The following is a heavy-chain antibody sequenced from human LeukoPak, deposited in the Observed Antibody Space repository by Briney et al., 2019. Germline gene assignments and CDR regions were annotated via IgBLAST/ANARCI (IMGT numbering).Heavy chain of an antibody. CDR3: AKAKYSGYPNNSFDS. CDR2: ISCSGGST. Sequence: PGGSLRLSCAASGFTFSSYAMSWVRQAPGKGLEWVSAISCSGGSTYYADSVKGRFTISRDNSKNTLYLQMNSLRAEDTAVYYCAKAKYSGYPNNSFDSWGQGTLVTVSS. V-gene: IGHV3-23*01. D-gene: IGHD5-12*01. CDR1: GFTFSSYA. J-gene: IGHJ4*02.